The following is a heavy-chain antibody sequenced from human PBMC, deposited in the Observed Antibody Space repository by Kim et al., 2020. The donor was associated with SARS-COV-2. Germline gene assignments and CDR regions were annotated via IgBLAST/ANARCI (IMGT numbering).Heavy chain of an antibody. Sequence: YADTVKGRFTISGDNSKNTLYLQMTSLRAEDTAVYYCARDRYTSGGLADYWGQGTLVTVSS. V-gene: IGHV3-33*01. D-gene: IGHD6-19*01. J-gene: IGHJ4*02. CDR3: ARDRYTSGGLADY.